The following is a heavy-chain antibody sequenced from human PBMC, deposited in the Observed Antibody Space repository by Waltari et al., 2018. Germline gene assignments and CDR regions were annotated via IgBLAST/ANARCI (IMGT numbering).Heavy chain of an antibody. V-gene: IGHV3-7*03. CDR2: INPDGSEK. J-gene: IGHJ1*01. D-gene: IGHD6-19*01. Sequence: EVQLGESGGGLVQPGGSLRLSCAASGISFSSYWMNWVRQVPGKGLEWVAKINPDGSEKRRVDSVKGRFTSSRDNAKNSLYLQMNSLRGEDTAVYYCAGWGSSNVWGQGTLVTVSS. CDR3: AGWGSSNV. CDR1: GISFSSYW.